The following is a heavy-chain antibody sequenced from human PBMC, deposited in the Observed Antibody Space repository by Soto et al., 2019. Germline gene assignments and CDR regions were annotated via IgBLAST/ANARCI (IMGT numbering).Heavy chain of an antibody. CDR2: FIPIFGTA. CDR1: GGTFSSYA. J-gene: IGHJ4*02. Sequence: QVQLVQSGAEVKKPGSSVKVSCKASGGTFSSYAISWVRQAPGQGLEWMGGFIPIFGTANYAQKFQGRVTITEDESTSTAYMELSSLRSEDTAVYYCARVVVVTAIEYYFDYWGQGTLVTVSS. CDR3: ARVVVVTAIEYYFDY. V-gene: IGHV1-69*01. D-gene: IGHD2-21*02.